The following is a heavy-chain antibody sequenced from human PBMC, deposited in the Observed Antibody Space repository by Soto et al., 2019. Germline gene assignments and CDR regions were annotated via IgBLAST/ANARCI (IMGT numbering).Heavy chain of an antibody. CDR1: GFTFSSYW. V-gene: IGHV3-74*01. Sequence: EVQLVESGGGLVQPGGSLRLSCAASGFTFSSYWMHWVRQAPGKGQVWVSRINSDGSSTSYADSVKGRFTISRDNAKNTLYLQMNSLRAEDTAVYYCASFIIGSENYYYYGMDVWGQGTTVTVSS. CDR2: INSDGSST. D-gene: IGHD3-10*01. J-gene: IGHJ6*02. CDR3: ASFIIGSENYYYYGMDV.